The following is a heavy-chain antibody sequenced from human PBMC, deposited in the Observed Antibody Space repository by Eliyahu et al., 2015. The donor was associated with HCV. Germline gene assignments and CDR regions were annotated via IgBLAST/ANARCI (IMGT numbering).Heavy chain of an antibody. Sequence: QVQLVESGGGVVQPGRSLRLSCAASEFTFSSYGMHWVRQAPGKGLXWVAVIWYDGSNKYYADSVKGRFTISRDNSKNTLYLQMNSLRAEDTAVYYCARDRVGATRGPIDYWGQGTLVTVSS. CDR1: EFTFSSYG. CDR3: ARDRVGATRGPIDY. V-gene: IGHV3-33*01. J-gene: IGHJ4*02. D-gene: IGHD1-26*01. CDR2: IWYDGSNK.